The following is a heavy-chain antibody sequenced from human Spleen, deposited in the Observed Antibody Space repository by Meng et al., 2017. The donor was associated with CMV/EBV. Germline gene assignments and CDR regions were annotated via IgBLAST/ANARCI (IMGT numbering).Heavy chain of an antibody. D-gene: IGHD6-6*01. Sequence: SGDTFTSDYVHWVRQAPGQGLEWMGILNPSGGSTNYAQKFQGRVNLTRDTSTSTVYMELSSLRSEDTAMYYCARDRRYSSSSLQFDYWGQGTLVTVSS. CDR3: ARDRRYSSSSLQFDY. J-gene: IGHJ4*02. CDR1: GDTFTSDY. V-gene: IGHV1-46*01. CDR2: LNPSGGST.